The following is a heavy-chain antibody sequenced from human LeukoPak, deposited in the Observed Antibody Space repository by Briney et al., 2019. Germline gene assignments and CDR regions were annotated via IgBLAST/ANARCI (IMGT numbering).Heavy chain of an antibody. CDR3: AKDHSGSYFDY. V-gene: IGHV3-23*01. Sequence: GGSLRLSCAGSGFIFNNYAMHWVRQPPGKGLEWVSAISGSGGSTYYADSVKGRFSISRDNSKNTLYLQMNSLRAEDTAVYYCAKDHSGSYFDYWGQGTLVTVSS. CDR1: GFIFNNYA. D-gene: IGHD1-26*01. CDR2: ISGSGGST. J-gene: IGHJ4*02.